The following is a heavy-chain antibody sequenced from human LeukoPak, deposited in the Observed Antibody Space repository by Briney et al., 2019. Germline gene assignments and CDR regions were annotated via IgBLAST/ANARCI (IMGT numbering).Heavy chain of an antibody. CDR2: ISDDGNE. CDR3: AELGITMIGGV. J-gene: IGHJ6*04. V-gene: IGHV3-30*18. D-gene: IGHD3-10*02. CDR1: GFSFSRFG. Sequence: AGGSLRLSCTTSGFSFSRFGMHWVRQAPGKGLEWVAVISDDGNEYYVDSVKGRFSISRDNSKNTLYLQMNSLRAEDTAVYYCAELGITMIGGVWGKGTTVTISS.